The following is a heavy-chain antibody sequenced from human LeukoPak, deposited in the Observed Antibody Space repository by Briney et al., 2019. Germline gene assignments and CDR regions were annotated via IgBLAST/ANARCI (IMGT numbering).Heavy chain of an antibody. CDR3: ANYQGATKAGVRPTFDY. CDR2: ISGSGGST. V-gene: IGHV3-23*01. CDR1: GFTFSSYA. Sequence: PGGSLRLSCAASGFTFSSYAMSWVRQAPGKGLEWVSAISGSGGSTYYADSVKGRFTISRDNSKNTLYLQMNSLRAEDTAVYYCANYQGATKAGVRPTFDYWGQGTLVTVSS. J-gene: IGHJ4*02. D-gene: IGHD1-26*01.